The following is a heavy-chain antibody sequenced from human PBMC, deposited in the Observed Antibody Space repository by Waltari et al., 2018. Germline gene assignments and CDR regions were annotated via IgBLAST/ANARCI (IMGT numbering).Heavy chain of an antibody. J-gene: IGHJ4*02. CDR1: GVSISSGSFY. V-gene: IGHV4-61*02. CDR3: ARMTGSGLFDY. Sequence: QVQLQGSGPGLVKPSQTLFPTCTVSGVSISSGSFYWSWLRQTAGKGLEWIGHIYTNGRTDYTPSLRSRVTISVDTSKSEFSLKLSSVTAADTALYFCARMTGSGLFDYWGQETLVTVSS. D-gene: IGHD3-9*01. CDR2: IYTNGRT.